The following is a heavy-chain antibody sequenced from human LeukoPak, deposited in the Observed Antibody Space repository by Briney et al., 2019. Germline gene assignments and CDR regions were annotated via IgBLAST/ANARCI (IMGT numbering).Heavy chain of an antibody. Sequence: GGSLRLSCAASGFTFSSYSMNWVRQAPGKGLEWVSSISSSSSYIYYADSVKGRFTISRDNAKNSLYLQMNSLRAEDTAVYYCARDDDIVVVVAAPYFDYWGQGTLVTVSS. D-gene: IGHD2-15*01. V-gene: IGHV3-21*04. CDR2: ISSSSSYI. J-gene: IGHJ4*02. CDR3: ARDDDIVVVVAAPYFDY. CDR1: GFTFSSYS.